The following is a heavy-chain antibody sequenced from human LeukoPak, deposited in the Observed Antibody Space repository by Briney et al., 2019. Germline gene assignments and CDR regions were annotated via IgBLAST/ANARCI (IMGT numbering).Heavy chain of an antibody. CDR3: ARGPHYCSSTSCYIGWFDP. CDR1: GYSFTSYW. J-gene: IGHJ5*02. D-gene: IGHD2-2*02. V-gene: IGHV5-51*01. Sequence: GESLKISCKGSGYSFTSYWIGWVRQMPGKGLEWMGIIYPGDSDTRYSPSFQGQVTISADKSISTAYLQWSSLKASDTAMYYCARGPHYCSSTSCYIGWFDPWGQGTLVTVSS. CDR2: IYPGDSDT.